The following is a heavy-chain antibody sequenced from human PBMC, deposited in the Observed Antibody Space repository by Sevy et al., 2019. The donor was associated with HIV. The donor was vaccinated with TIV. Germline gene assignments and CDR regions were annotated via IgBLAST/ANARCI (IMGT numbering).Heavy chain of an antibody. V-gene: IGHV3-30-3*01. CDR3: ARDPDEFVWLLDY. D-gene: IGHD3-9*01. CDR2: ISSDGNRK. J-gene: IGHJ4*02. Sequence: GSLRLSCAASGFSFTSNAIHWVRQPPGKGLEWVAVISSDGNRKDYADSVKGRFTISRDTSKNTVYLQLNSLTADDTAVYYCARDPDEFVWLLDYWGQGTLVTVSS. CDR1: GFSFTSNA.